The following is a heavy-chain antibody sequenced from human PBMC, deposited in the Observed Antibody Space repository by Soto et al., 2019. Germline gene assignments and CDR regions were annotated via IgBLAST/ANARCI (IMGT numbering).Heavy chain of an antibody. CDR1: GDSLSSGDYY. CDR2: IYHTGST. D-gene: IGHD6-25*01. CDR3: ARQRGSNYNYFFGLDV. V-gene: IGHV4-30-4*01. J-gene: IGHJ6*02. Sequence: QVQLQESGPGLVKPSQTLSLTCAVSGDSLSSGDYYWNWIRQSPGKDLEWIGKIYHTGSTYYNPSLKSRTAILVDTSKNQFSLQLNSVTAADTAVYYCARQRGSNYNYFFGLDVWGQGTTVIVSS.